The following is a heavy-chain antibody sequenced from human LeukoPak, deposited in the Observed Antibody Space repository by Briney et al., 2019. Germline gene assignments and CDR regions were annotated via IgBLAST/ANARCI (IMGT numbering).Heavy chain of an antibody. CDR1: GGTFSSYC. V-gene: IGHV1-69*04. CDR2: IIPTLNVT. J-gene: IGHJ4*02. D-gene: IGHD3-10*01. CDR3: ARDRASMRGFDF. Sequence: SVKVSCKASGGTFSSYCISWVRQAPGQGLEWMGRIIPTLNVTAYARKFQGRVTLIADKSTTLAYMELSSLTSEDTAVYFCARDRASMRGFDFWGQGTLVTVSS.